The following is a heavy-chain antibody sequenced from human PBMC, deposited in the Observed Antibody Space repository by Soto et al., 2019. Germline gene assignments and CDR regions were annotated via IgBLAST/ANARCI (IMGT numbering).Heavy chain of an antibody. V-gene: IGHV4-59*01. Sequence: SETLSLTCTVSGGSISSYYWSWIRQPPGKGLEWIGYIYYSGSTNYNPSLKSRVTISVDTSKNQFSLKLSSVTAADTAVYYCAGGAFDIMITFGGVMFDYWGQGTLVTVSS. CDR2: IYYSGST. J-gene: IGHJ4*02. D-gene: IGHD3-16*01. CDR3: AGGAFDIMITFGGVMFDY. CDR1: GGSISSYY.